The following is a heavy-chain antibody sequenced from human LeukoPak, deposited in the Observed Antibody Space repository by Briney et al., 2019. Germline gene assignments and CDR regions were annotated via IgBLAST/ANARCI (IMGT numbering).Heavy chain of an antibody. Sequence: SETLSLTCAISGDSVSSNSAAWNWIRQSPSRGLEWLGRTYYRSKWYNDYAVSVKSRITINPDTSKNQFSLQLNSVTTEDTAVYYCARGDIVVVVAREYGMDVWGQGTTVTVSS. CDR3: ARGDIVVVVAREYGMDV. D-gene: IGHD2-15*01. CDR1: GDSVSSNSAA. CDR2: TYYRSKWYN. J-gene: IGHJ6*02. V-gene: IGHV6-1*01.